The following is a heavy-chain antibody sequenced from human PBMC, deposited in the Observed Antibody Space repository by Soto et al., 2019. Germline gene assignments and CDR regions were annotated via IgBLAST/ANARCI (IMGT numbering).Heavy chain of an antibody. D-gene: IGHD6-6*01. Sequence: EVQLLESGGGLVQPGGSLRLSCAGSGFTFSSYAMSWVRQAPGKGLEWVSAISGSGGSAYYADSVKGRFTISRDNSKNTLYLQMNSLGAADTYVYYCAKKRRSSIALPFDAWGQGTLVAVSS. CDR2: ISGSGGSA. J-gene: IGHJ5*02. CDR1: GFTFSSYA. V-gene: IGHV3-23*01. CDR3: AKKRRSSIALPFDA.